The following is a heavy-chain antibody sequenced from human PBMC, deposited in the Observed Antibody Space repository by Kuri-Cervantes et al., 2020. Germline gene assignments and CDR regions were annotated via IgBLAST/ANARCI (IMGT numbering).Heavy chain of an antibody. D-gene: IGHD2-21*01. CDR1: GFTFGDYA. Sequence: GGSLRLSCSGSGFTFGDYAINWVRQAPGKGLEWVGFIRSKIYGGTTYYGESVKGRFTISRDDSKSIAYLHIANLITEDTAVYYCCRAAKAVDDDYWGQGTLVTVSS. CDR2: IRSKIYGGTT. J-gene: IGHJ4*02. CDR3: CRAAKAVDDDY. V-gene: IGHV3-49*04.